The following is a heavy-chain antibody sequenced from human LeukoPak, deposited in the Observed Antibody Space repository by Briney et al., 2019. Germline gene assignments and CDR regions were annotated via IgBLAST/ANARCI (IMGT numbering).Heavy chain of an antibody. J-gene: IGHJ4*02. D-gene: IGHD3-22*01. V-gene: IGHV4-61*01. CDR2: IYYSGST. CDR1: GGSVSSGSYY. CDR3: ARDRDSSGYYYGYFDY. Sequence: PSESLSLTCTVSGGSVSSGSYYWSWIRQPPGKGLEWIGYIYYSGSTNYNPSLKSRVTISVDTSKNQFSLKLSSVTAADTAVYYCARDRDSSGYYYGYFDYWGEGTRVPVSS.